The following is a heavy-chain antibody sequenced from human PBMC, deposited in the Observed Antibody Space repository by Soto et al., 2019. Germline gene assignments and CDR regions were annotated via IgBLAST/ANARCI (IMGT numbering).Heavy chain of an antibody. CDR2: ISGRSAVP. Sequence: EGQLLQSGGDLVQPGGSLRLSCAGSGLTLSSYAMTWIRQTPEKGLEWVSTISGRSAVPRDADFVNGQFNFSRDNSKNTMDWQMTTPTSVAMRINLFVEGVPLRGGFAPGGQGTLVTVSA. J-gene: IGHJ5*02. D-gene: IGHD3-16*01. V-gene: IGHV3-23*01. CDR3: VEGVPLRGGFAP. CDR1: GLTLSSYA.